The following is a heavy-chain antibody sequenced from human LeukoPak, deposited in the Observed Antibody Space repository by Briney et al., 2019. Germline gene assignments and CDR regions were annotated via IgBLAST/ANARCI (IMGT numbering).Heavy chain of an antibody. V-gene: IGHV1-69*04. CDR2: IIPILGIA. J-gene: IGHJ6*02. CDR1: GGTFSTYG. Sequence: SVKVSCKASGGTFSTYGISWVRQAPGQGLESVGRIIPILGIAKYAQKFQGRVTITADKSTSTAYMELSRLTSEDTAVYYCAKVEDPYNYGMDVWGQGTTVSVSS. D-gene: IGHD2-21*01. CDR3: AKVEDPYNYGMDV.